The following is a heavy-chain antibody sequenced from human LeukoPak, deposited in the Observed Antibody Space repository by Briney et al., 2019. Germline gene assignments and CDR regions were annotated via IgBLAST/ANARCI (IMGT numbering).Heavy chain of an antibody. Sequence: SETLSLTCTVSDASISSYYWSWIRQPPGKGLEWIGYIYYSGSTDYNPSLKSRVTISVDTSKNQFSLKLSSVTAADTAVYYCARDSRYGSGLSYYMDVWGKGTTVTVSS. CDR3: ARDSRYGSGLSYYMDV. CDR1: DASISSYY. V-gene: IGHV4-59*01. CDR2: IYYSGST. D-gene: IGHD3-10*01. J-gene: IGHJ6*03.